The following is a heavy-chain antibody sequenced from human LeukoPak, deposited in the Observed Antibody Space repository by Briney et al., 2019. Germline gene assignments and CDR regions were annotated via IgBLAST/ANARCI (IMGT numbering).Heavy chain of an antibody. V-gene: IGHV4-39*01. CDR2: VYYSGST. D-gene: IGHD4-11*01. CDR3: ARYSSPSNWFDP. CDR1: GDSINSHRYF. J-gene: IGHJ5*02. Sequence: SETLSLTCSVSGDSINSHRYFWGWIRQPPGKGLEWIGNVYYSGSTYYNPSLNNRVTISVDTSKNHFSLNLTSVTAADTAVYYCARYSSPSNWFDPWGQGTLVTVSS.